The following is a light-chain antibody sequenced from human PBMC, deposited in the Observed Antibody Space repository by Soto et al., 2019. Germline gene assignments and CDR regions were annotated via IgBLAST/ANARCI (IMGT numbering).Light chain of an antibody. CDR1: SSDVGSYYY. J-gene: IGLJ1*01. CDR2: DVT. CDR3: SSYTSSSLRV. Sequence: QSALTQPASVSGSPGQSITISCTGTSSDVGSYYYVSWYQQDPGKAPKLMSYDVTNRPSGVSNRFSGSKSGNTASLTISRLQAEDEAVYYCSSYTSSSLRVFGTGTKVTVL. V-gene: IGLV2-14*03.